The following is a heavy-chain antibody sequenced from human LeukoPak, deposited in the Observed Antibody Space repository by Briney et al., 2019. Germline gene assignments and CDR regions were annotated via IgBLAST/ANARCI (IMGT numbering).Heavy chain of an antibody. D-gene: IGHD1-26*01. J-gene: IGHJ5*02. Sequence: GESLKISCKGAGYSFSNYWIGWVRQMPGKDLEWMGIIYPGDSRTKYGPSFQGQVTISADKSISTAYLQWSSLKASDTAMYYCGRVGVGATKWFDPWGQGTLVTVSS. CDR1: GYSFSNYW. CDR2: IYPGDSRT. V-gene: IGHV5-51*01. CDR3: GRVGVGATKWFDP.